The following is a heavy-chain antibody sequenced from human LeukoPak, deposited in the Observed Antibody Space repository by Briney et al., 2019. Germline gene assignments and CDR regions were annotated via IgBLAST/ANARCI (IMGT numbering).Heavy chain of an antibody. Sequence: PGGSLRLSCAASGFTFSSYAMSWVRQAPGKGLEWVSAISGSGGSTYYADSVKGRFTISRDNSKNTLYLQMNSLRAEDTAVYYCAKGIDYYDSSGETYWGQGTLVTVSS. CDR2: ISGSGGST. CDR3: AKGIDYYDSSGETY. CDR1: GFTFSSYA. D-gene: IGHD3-22*01. V-gene: IGHV3-23*01. J-gene: IGHJ4*02.